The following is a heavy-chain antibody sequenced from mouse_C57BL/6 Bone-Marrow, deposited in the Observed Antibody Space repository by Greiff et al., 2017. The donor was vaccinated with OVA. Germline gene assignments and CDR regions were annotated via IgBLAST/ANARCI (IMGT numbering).Heavy chain of an antibody. V-gene: IGHV1-18*01. Sequence: EVQLQQSGPELVKPGASVKIPCKASGYTFTDYNMDWVKQSHGKSLEWIGDINPNNGGTIYNQKFKGKATLTVDKSSSTAYMELRSLTSEDTAVYYCARSGITTVVATAFDYWGQGTTLTVSS. CDR1: GYTFTDYN. CDR3: ARSGITTVVATAFDY. D-gene: IGHD1-1*01. J-gene: IGHJ2*01. CDR2: INPNNGGT.